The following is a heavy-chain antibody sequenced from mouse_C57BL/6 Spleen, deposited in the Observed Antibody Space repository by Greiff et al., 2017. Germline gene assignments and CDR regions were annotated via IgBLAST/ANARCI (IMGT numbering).Heavy chain of an antibody. Sequence: VKLKQPGAELVKPGASVKLSCKASGYTFTSYWMQWVKQRPGQGLEWIGEIDPSDSYTNYNQKFKGKATLTVDTSSSTAYMQLSSLTSEDSAVYYCAKDYSNPRYAMDYWGQGTSVTVSS. CDR3: AKDYSNPRYAMDY. J-gene: IGHJ4*01. D-gene: IGHD2-5*01. V-gene: IGHV1-50*01. CDR2: IDPSDSYT. CDR1: GYTFTSYW.